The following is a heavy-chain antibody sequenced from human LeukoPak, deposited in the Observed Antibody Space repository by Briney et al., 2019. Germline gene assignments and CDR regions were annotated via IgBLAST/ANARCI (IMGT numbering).Heavy chain of an antibody. CDR1: RLTSSSYA. V-gene: IGHV3-23*01. Sequence: GGSLTPSCALSRLTSSSYAMGWDRPAQEGGRVWVSATSDSGGNTFYRDSVRGRFTLSRHYYKNTLYLQINSQSAEHPGVYFCTKENSSGWYFSVYDGMDVWGQGTTVTVSS. CDR2: TSDSGGNT. J-gene: IGHJ6*02. CDR3: TKENSSGWYFSVYDGMDV. D-gene: IGHD6-19*01.